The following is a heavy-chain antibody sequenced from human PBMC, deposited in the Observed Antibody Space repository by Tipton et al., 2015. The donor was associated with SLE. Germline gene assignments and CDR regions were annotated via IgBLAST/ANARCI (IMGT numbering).Heavy chain of an antibody. CDR2: IYYSGST. CDR3: ARLGGWELHVFDY. J-gene: IGHJ4*02. D-gene: IGHD1-26*01. Sequence: TLSLTCTVSGGSISSSSYYWGWIRQPPGKGLEWIGSIYYSGSTNYNPSLKSRVTISVDTSKNQFSLKLSSVTAADTAVYYCARLGGWELHVFDYWGQGTLVTVSS. CDR1: GGSISSSSYY. V-gene: IGHV4-39*07.